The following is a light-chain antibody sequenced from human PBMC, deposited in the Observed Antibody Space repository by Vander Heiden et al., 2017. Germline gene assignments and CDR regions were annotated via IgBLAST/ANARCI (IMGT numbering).Light chain of an antibody. CDR1: QSVLYSSNNKNY. Sequence: DIVMTQSPDSLAVSLGERATINCKSSQSVLYSSNNKNYLAWYRQKPGQPPELLIYWASTRESGVPDRFSGSGSRTDFTLTISSLQAEDVAVYYCQQYYTTLTFGQGTRLEIK. CDR3: QQYYTTLT. V-gene: IGKV4-1*01. CDR2: WAS. J-gene: IGKJ5*01.